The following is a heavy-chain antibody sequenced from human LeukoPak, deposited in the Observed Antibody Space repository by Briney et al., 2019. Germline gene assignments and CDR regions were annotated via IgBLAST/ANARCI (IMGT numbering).Heavy chain of an antibody. Sequence: GGSLRLSCAASGFTVNNNYMSRVRQAPGKGLEWVSSIYSGYSAGSTYYAGSVKGRFTISRDTSKNTLNLQMNSLRAEDTAVYYCARYNSSWSPFDHWGQGTLVTVSS. V-gene: IGHV3-66*01. D-gene: IGHD6-13*01. CDR3: ARYNSSWSPFDH. CDR2: IYSGYSAGST. J-gene: IGHJ4*02. CDR1: GFTVNNNY.